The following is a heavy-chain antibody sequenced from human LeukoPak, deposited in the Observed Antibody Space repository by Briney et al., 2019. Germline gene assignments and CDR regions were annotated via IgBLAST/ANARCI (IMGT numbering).Heavy chain of an antibody. Sequence: GGSLRLSCAASGFTFSSYWMSWMRQAPGKGLEWVANIKYDGNEEYYVDSVKGRFTISRDNSKNTLYLQMNSLRAEDTAVYYCAKSSTSCTKCFDYWGQGTLVTVSS. CDR2: IKYDGNEE. J-gene: IGHJ4*02. CDR3: AKSSTSCTKCFDY. D-gene: IGHD2-2*01. V-gene: IGHV3-7*01. CDR1: GFTFSSYW.